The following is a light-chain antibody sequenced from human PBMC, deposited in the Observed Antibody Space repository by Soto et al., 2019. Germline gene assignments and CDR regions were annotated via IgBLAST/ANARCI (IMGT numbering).Light chain of an antibody. CDR2: DAS. CDR1: QYIGIY. CDR3: QQYHTYPTWT. J-gene: IGKJ1*01. V-gene: IGKV1-5*01. Sequence: VTIPCRASQYIGIYLAWYQQKPGKGPKLLIYDASNLESGIPSRFSGSGSGTKFTLTISSLQPDDFATYYCQQYHTYPTWTFGPGTKVDI.